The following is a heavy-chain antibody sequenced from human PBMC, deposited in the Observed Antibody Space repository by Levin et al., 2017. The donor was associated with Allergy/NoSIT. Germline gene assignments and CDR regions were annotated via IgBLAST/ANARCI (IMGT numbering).Heavy chain of an antibody. CDR2: TRNKANSYTT. V-gene: IGHV3-72*01. CDR3: ARAHGTGGYSYGYLGY. Sequence: GESLKISCAASGFTFSDHYMDWVRQAPGKGLEWVGRTRNKANSYTTEYAASVKGRFTISRDDSKNSLYLQMNSLKTEDTAVYYCARAHGTGGYSYGYLGYWGQGTLVTVSS. CDR1: GFTFSDHY. J-gene: IGHJ4*02. D-gene: IGHD5-18*01.